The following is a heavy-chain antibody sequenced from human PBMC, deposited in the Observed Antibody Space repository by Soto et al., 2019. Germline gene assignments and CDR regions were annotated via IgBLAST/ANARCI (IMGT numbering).Heavy chain of an antibody. D-gene: IGHD1-26*01. CDR2: IYYSGST. J-gene: IGHJ5*02. CDR3: ARDISGSNPRDRFDP. Sequence: SETLSLTCTVFGGSIRSYYWSWIRQPPGKGLEWIGYIYYSGSTKYNPSLKSRVAISVDTSRNQFSLKVNSVTAADTAVYYCARDISGSNPRDRFDPWGQGTLVTVSS. CDR1: GGSIRSYY. V-gene: IGHV4-59*01.